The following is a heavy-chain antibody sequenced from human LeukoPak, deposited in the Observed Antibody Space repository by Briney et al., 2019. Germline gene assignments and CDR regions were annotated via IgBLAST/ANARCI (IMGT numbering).Heavy chain of an antibody. Sequence: GGSPRLSCAASGFTFSSYGMHWVRQAPGKGLEWVAVISYDGSNKYYADSVKGRFTISRDNSKNTLYLQMNSLRAEDTDVYYCAKQSIAARLWIYYYYGMDVWGQGTTVTVSS. V-gene: IGHV3-30*18. CDR3: AKQSIAARLWIYYYYGMDV. CDR2: ISYDGSNK. J-gene: IGHJ6*02. D-gene: IGHD6-6*01. CDR1: GFTFSSYG.